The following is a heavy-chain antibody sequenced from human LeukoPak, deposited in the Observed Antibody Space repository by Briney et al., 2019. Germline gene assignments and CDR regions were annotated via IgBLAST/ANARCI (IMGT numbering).Heavy chain of an antibody. CDR1: GFTFSSYA. V-gene: IGHV3-23*01. CDR3: ANQYYYDSSGYYTTPFDY. J-gene: IGHJ4*02. CDR2: ISGSGGST. D-gene: IGHD3-22*01. Sequence: TGGSLRLSCAASGFTFSSYAMSWVRQAPGMGLEWVSAISGSGGSTYYADSVKGRFTISRDNSKNTLYLQMNSLRAEDTAVYYCANQYYYDSSGYYTTPFDYWGQGTLVTVSS.